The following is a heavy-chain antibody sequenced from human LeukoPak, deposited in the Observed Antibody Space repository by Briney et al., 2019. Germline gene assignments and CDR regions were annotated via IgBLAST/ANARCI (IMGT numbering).Heavy chain of an antibody. Sequence: GESPRLSCAASGFSFSSYGMNWVRQAPGKGLEWVSYISSSGNTIYYADSVKGRFTISRGNAKNSLYLQMNSLRAEDTAVYHCASISPVYCSTTACFGGFFDYWGQGTLVTVSS. CDR2: ISSSGNTI. CDR3: ASISPVYCSTTACFGGFFDY. D-gene: IGHD2-2*01. CDR1: GFSFSSYG. J-gene: IGHJ4*02. V-gene: IGHV3-48*03.